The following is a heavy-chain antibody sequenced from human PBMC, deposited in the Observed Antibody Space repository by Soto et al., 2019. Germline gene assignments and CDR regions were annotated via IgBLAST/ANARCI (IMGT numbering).Heavy chain of an antibody. CDR1: GGSISSYY. J-gene: IGHJ4*02. V-gene: IGHV4-59*01. CDR2: IYYTGTT. Sequence: PSETLSLTCTVSGGSISSYYWSWIRQPPGKGLEWIGYIYYTGTTNYNPSLKSRVVMSLDTTKNHLSLKLSSVTAADTAVYYCARDSILRVRAFDYWGLGTLVTVSS. D-gene: IGHD3-10*01. CDR3: ARDSILRVRAFDY.